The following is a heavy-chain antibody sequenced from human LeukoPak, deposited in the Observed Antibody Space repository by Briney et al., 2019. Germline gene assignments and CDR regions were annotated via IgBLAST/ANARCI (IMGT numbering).Heavy chain of an antibody. CDR1: GFTFSNYA. V-gene: IGHV3-7*01. Sequence: GGSLRLSCAASGFTFSNYAMSWVRQAPGKGLEWVANMRRDGNEIYYLDSVRGRFTISRDNAKNSLYLQMNSLRAEDTAVYYCARHYDSSGYYYYWGQGTLVTVSS. D-gene: IGHD3-22*01. J-gene: IGHJ4*02. CDR3: ARHYDSSGYYYY. CDR2: MRRDGNEI.